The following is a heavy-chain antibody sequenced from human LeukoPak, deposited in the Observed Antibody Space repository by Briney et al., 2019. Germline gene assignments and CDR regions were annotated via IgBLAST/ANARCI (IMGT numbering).Heavy chain of an antibody. D-gene: IGHD6-19*01. CDR1: GYTFTSYH. J-gene: IGHJ4*02. V-gene: IGHV1-46*01. CDR3: ARDRGLLYGSSGCLDS. CDR2: NNPSSGTT. Sequence: ASVKVSCKASGYTFTSYHMHWVRQAPGQGLEWMGINNPSSGTTSYAQKFQGRVTMTRDTSTSTVYMELSSLTSEDTAVYYCARDRGLLYGSSGCLDSWGQGALVTVSS.